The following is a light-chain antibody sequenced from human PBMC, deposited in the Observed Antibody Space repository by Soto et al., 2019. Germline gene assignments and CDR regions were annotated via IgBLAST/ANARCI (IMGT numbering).Light chain of an antibody. CDR2: DAS. V-gene: IGKV3-20*01. Sequence: EIVLTQSPGTLSSSPGERVTLSCRASQSVRDSHLAWFQQKPGQAPRLLIYDASRRATGIPDRFSGSGSGTEFPLTISILEPEDVAVYYGDQYDKQQWTFGQGTKVEIK. CDR1: QSVRDSH. J-gene: IGKJ1*01. CDR3: DQYDKQQWT.